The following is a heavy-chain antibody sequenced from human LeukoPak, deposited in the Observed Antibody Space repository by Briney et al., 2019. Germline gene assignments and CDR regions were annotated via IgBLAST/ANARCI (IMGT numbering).Heavy chain of an antibody. V-gene: IGHV3-11*01. CDR1: GFTFSDYY. D-gene: IGHD3-22*01. Sequence: GGSLRLSCAASGFTFSDYYMSWIRQAPGKGLEWVSYISSSGSTIYYADSVKGRFTISRDNAKNSLYLQMNSLRAEDTAVYYCARDFYSSSWYGDSSGYYDYWGQGTLVTVSS. CDR3: ARDFYSSSWYGDSSGYYDY. CDR2: ISSSGSTI. J-gene: IGHJ4*02.